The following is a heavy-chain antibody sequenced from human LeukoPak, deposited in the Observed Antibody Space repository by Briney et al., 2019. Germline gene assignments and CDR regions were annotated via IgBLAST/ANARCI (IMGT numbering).Heavy chain of an antibody. CDR3: ARRDIVVVPAAIFGAFDI. J-gene: IGHJ3*02. V-gene: IGHV3-23*01. CDR1: GFTFSSYD. Sequence: GGSLRLSCAASGFTFSSYDMTWVRQAPGKGLEWVSVMSGSGVTTYYADSVKGRFTISRDNSKNTLYLQMNSLRAEDTALYYCARRDIVVVPAAIFGAFDIWGQGTMVTVSS. D-gene: IGHD2-2*02. CDR2: MSGSGVTT.